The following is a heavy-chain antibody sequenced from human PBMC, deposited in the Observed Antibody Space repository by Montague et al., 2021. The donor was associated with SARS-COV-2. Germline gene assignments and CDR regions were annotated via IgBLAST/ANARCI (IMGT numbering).Heavy chain of an antibody. CDR1: GFSLSTPNVG. CDR2: XXSXXXK. J-gene: IGHJ4*02. D-gene: IGHD3-9*01. V-gene: IGHV2-5*01. CDR3: AHLIRYYDIFTGIPFDY. Sequence: PALVKPTQTLTLTCTFSGFSLSTPNVGVGWIRQPPGKALEWVAXXXSXXXKRXSSSLRNRLTITKDTAKNPVVLSLTYVDPVDTATYYCAHLIRYYDIFTGIPFDYWGQGSQVTVSS.